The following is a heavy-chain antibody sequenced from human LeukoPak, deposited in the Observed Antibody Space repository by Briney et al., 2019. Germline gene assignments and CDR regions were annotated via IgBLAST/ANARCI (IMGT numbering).Heavy chain of an antibody. CDR3: ARDDAKCYYDSSGYPTRINWFDP. J-gene: IGHJ5*02. Sequence: GGSLRLSCAASGFTFSSYWMSWVRQAPGKGLEWVANIKQDGSEKYYVDSVKGRFTISRDNAKNSLYLQMNSLRAEDTAVYYCARDDAKCYYDSSGYPTRINWFDPWGQGTLVTVSS. CDR2: IKQDGSEK. CDR1: GFTFSSYW. V-gene: IGHV3-7*01. D-gene: IGHD3-22*01.